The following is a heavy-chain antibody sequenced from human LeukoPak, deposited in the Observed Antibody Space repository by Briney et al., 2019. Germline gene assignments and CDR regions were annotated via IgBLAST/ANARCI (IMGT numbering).Heavy chain of an antibody. V-gene: IGHV3-15*01. Sequence: GGSLRLSCAASGFTFSNAWMSWVRQAPGEGLEWVDRIKSKTDGGTTDCAAPVKGRFTISRDDSKNTLYLQMNSLKTEDTAVYYCTTDATMIVVVISGGTDYWGQGTLVTVSS. D-gene: IGHD3-22*01. CDR1: GFTFSNAW. CDR2: IKSKTDGGTT. J-gene: IGHJ4*02. CDR3: TTDATMIVVVISGGTDY.